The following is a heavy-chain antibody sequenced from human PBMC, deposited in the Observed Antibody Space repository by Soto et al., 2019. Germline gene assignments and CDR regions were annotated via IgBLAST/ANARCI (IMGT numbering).Heavy chain of an antibody. V-gene: IGHV4-39*01. CDR1: GVSISGSSYY. J-gene: IGHJ5*02. CDR3: ARHWSA. CDR2: IYYSGQT. Sequence: QLQLQESGPGLVKPSETLSLICSVSGVSISGSSYYWGWIRQPPGKGLEWIGSIYYSGQTYYNPSLKTRVTISVDRSKNQFSLNLTSVTATDTAFYYCARHWSAWGQGTLVTVSS. D-gene: IGHD2-8*02.